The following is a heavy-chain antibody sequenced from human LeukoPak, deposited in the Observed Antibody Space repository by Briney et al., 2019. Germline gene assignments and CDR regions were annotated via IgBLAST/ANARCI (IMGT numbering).Heavy chain of an antibody. CDR1: GYTFTSYD. D-gene: IGHD2-2*01. CDR3: AREDIVVVPAADFDP. CDR2: INPNSGGT. J-gene: IGHJ5*02. Sequence: ASVKVSCKASGYTFTSYDINWVRQAPGQGLEWMGWINPNSGGTNYAQKFQGRVTMTRDTSISTAYMELSRLRSDDTAVYYCAREDIVVVPAADFDPWGQGTLVTVSS. V-gene: IGHV1-2*02.